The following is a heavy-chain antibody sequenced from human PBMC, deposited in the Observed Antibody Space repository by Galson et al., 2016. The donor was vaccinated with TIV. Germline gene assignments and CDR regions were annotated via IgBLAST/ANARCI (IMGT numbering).Heavy chain of an antibody. V-gene: IGHV2-70*11. CDR1: GFSLNTDGMC. Sequence: PALVKPTQTVTLTCTFSGFSLNTDGMCVNWIRQPPGKALEWLARIDWDDDKSYTSSLKTRLTISKDTSKNQVVLTMTNVDPVDTATYYCARISGYYDSSGHYIPRSFDYWGQGTLVTVSS. CDR3: ARISGYYDSSGHYIPRSFDY. D-gene: IGHD3-22*01. CDR2: IDWDDDK. J-gene: IGHJ4*02.